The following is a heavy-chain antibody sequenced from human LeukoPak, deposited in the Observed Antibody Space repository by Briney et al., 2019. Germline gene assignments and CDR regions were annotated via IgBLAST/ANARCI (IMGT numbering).Heavy chain of an antibody. CDR1: GYTFIDYD. Sequence: GASVKVSCKASGYTFIDYDINWVRQAPGQGLEWMGLMSPHNGHTEYAQNFQGRVTMTRDTSTGTAHMELRSLRSEDTAVYYCARDLEGSSWYQGFDPWGQGTLVTVSS. CDR3: ARDLEGSSWYQGFDP. J-gene: IGHJ5*02. V-gene: IGHV1-8*01. CDR2: MSPHNGHT. D-gene: IGHD6-13*01.